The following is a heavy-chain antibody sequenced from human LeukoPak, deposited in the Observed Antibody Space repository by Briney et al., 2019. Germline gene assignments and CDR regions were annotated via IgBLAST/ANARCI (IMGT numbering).Heavy chain of an antibody. D-gene: IGHD1-26*01. V-gene: IGHV1-24*01. CDR1: GYTLTELS. Sequence: ASVKVSSKVSGYTLTELSMHWARQAPGKGLEWMGGFDPEDGETIYAQKLQGRVTMTTDTSTSTDYMELRSLRSDDTAVYYCARDRKWEVLWADAFDIWGQGTMVTVSS. CDR2: FDPEDGET. J-gene: IGHJ3*02. CDR3: ARDRKWEVLWADAFDI.